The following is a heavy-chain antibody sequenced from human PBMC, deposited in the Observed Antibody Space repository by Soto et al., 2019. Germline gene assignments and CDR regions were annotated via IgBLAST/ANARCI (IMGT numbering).Heavy chain of an antibody. Sequence: SETLSLTCTVSGDPITSYFWTWLRQPAGKGLEWIGHVFPGGPTSHNSSLKSRVSMSVDTSKNQFSLTLTSVTAADTAVYYCARTLSGFTYGSRQFYFDYWGQGTLVTVSS. J-gene: IGHJ4*02. V-gene: IGHV4-4*07. CDR2: VFPGGPT. CDR1: GDPITSYF. D-gene: IGHD3-10*01. CDR3: ARTLSGFTYGSRQFYFDY.